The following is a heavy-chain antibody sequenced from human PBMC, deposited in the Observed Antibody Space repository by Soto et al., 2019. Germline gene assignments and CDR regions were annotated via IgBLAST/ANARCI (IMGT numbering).Heavy chain of an antibody. CDR3: AKDRVWNPFDD. J-gene: IGHJ4*02. CDR2: ISYDGSKK. CDR1: GFTFSYYG. D-gene: IGHD1-1*01. Sequence: PGGSLRLSCAASGFTFSYYGMHWVRQAPGKGLEWVAVISYDGSKKYSADSVRGRFTISRDNSKNTLYLQMNSLRPEDTAVYYCAKDRVWNPFDDWGQGXLVTVYS. V-gene: IGHV3-30*18.